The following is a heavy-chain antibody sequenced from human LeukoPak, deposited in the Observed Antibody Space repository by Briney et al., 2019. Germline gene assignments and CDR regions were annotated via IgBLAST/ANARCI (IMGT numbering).Heavy chain of an antibody. V-gene: IGHV1-69*13. J-gene: IGHJ6*03. CDR1: GGTFSSYA. CDR3: ARAIAANIYYYYMDV. Sequence: GASVKVSCKSSGGTFSSYAISWVRQAPGRGLEWMGGIIPIFGTANYAQKFQGRVTITADESTSTAYMELSSLRSEDTAVYYCARAIAANIYYYYMDVWGKGTTVIVSS. CDR2: IIPIFGTA. D-gene: IGHD6-6*01.